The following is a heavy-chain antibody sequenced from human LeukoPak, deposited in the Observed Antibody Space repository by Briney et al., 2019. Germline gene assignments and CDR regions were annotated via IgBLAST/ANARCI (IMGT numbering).Heavy chain of an antibody. CDR1: GFTFSSYG. Sequence: PGGSLRLSCAASGFTFSSYGMHWVRQAPGKGLEWVAVIWYVGSNKYYADSVKGRFTISRDNSKNTLYLQMNSLRAEDTAVYYCAKEGPFGVPAATPRGYFDYWGQGTLVTVSS. CDR3: AKEGPFGVPAATPRGYFDY. V-gene: IGHV3-33*06. J-gene: IGHJ4*02. CDR2: IWYVGSNK. D-gene: IGHD2-2*01.